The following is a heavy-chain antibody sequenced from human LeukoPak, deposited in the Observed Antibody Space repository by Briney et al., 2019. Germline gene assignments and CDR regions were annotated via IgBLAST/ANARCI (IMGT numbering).Heavy chain of an antibody. CDR2: VSYSGST. V-gene: IGHV4-39*01. CDR1: GGFISGSGYY. Sequence: PSETLSLTCTVSGGFISGSGYYWGWIRQPPGKGLEWIGTVSYSGSTYYNPSLKSRVTISVDTSKNQFSLKLTSVTAADTAVYYCARARAITGTTSFDYWGQGTLVTVSS. CDR3: ARARAITGTTSFDY. J-gene: IGHJ4*02. D-gene: IGHD1-7*01.